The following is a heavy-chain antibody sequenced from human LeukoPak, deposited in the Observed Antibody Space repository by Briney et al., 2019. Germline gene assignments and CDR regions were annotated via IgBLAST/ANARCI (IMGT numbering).Heavy chain of an antibody. CDR3: ANSRLYYDILTGYYPYAFDI. CDR1: GFTFSSYA. CDR2: ISGSGGST. J-gene: IGHJ3*02. D-gene: IGHD3-9*01. V-gene: IGHV3-23*01. Sequence: GGSLRLSCAASGFTFSSYAMSWVRQAPGKGLEWVSAISGSGGSTYYADSVKGRFTISRDNSKNTLYLQMNSLRAEDTAVYYCANSRLYYDILTGYYPYAFDIWGQGTMVTVSS.